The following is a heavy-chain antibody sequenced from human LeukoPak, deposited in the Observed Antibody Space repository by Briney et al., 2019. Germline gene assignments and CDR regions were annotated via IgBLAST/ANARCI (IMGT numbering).Heavy chain of an antibody. CDR3: LRVMAGPDY. D-gene: IGHD5-24*01. CDR1: GYIFTHYY. V-gene: IGHV1-2*02. J-gene: IGHJ4*02. CDR2: INPNNGDT. Sequence: ASMKVSCKTSGYIFTHYYLHWVRQAPGQRPEWMGWINPNNGDTNYAQKFQGRVTMTRDTSISTAYMELRSLRSDDTAVYHRLRVMAGPDYWGQGTLVTVSS.